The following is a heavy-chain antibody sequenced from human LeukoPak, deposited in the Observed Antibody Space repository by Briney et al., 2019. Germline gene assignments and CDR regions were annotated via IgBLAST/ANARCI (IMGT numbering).Heavy chain of an antibody. CDR3: AKGWSHRTTVTTGFDY. D-gene: IGHD4-17*01. Sequence: GGSLRLSCAASGFTFSSYWMHWVRQAPGKGLVWVSRINTDGSTPYYADSIKGRFTISRDNAKNTLYLQMNSLRAEDTAVYYCAKGWSHRTTVTTGFDYWGQGTLVTVSS. J-gene: IGHJ4*02. CDR1: GFTFSSYW. CDR2: INTDGSTP. V-gene: IGHV3-74*01.